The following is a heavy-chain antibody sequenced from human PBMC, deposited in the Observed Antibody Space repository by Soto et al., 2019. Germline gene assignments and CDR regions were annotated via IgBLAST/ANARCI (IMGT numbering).Heavy chain of an antibody. J-gene: IGHJ5*02. V-gene: IGHV4-34*01. CDR2: INPSGST. Sequence: QVQLQQWGAGLLKPSETLSLTCGVYGGSFSGNYWSWIRQPPGEGLEWIGEINPSGSTNYSPPLKSRATISADTSKNQFSLKLSSVIAADTAVYYCARGREGGGASWGQGTLVTVSS. CDR1: GGSFSGNY. D-gene: IGHD1-26*01. CDR3: ARGREGGGAS.